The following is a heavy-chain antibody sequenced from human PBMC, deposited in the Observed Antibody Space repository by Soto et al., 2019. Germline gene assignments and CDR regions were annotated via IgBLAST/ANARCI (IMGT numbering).Heavy chain of an antibody. CDR1: GYAFSDHG. D-gene: IGHD6-6*01. V-gene: IGHV1-18*04. CDR2: ISAYNGNT. J-gene: IGHJ4*02. Sequence: GASVKVSCKASGYAFSDHGISWVRQAPGQGLEWIGWISAYNGNTSYAQKFQGRVTVTRDASTATAYMEVRSLTSDDTADYYCARDHRSSSSVFDSWSQGTLVTVSS. CDR3: ARDHRSSSSVFDS.